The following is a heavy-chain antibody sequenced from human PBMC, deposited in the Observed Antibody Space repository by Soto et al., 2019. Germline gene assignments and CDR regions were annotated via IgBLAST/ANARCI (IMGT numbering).Heavy chain of an antibody. Sequence: PGGSLRLSCAASGFTFSSYAMHWVRQAPGKGLEWVAVISYDGSNKYYADSVKGRFTISRDNSKNTLYLQMNSLRAEDTAVYYFSRIGYSSGWYRGAFDIWGQGTMVTVSS. V-gene: IGHV3-30-3*01. CDR3: SRIGYSSGWYRGAFDI. J-gene: IGHJ3*02. D-gene: IGHD6-19*01. CDR1: GFTFSSYA. CDR2: ISYDGSNK.